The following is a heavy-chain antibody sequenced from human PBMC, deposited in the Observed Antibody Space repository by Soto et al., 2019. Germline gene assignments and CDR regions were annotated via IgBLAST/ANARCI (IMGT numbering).Heavy chain of an antibody. CDR1: GFTFSSYG. D-gene: IGHD3-3*01. CDR2: IWYDGSNK. Sequence: PGGSLRLSCAASGFTFSSYGMHWVRQAPGKGLEWVAVIWYDGSNKYYADSVKGRFTISRDNSKNTLYLQMNSLRAKDTAVYYCARDYEKYYDFWSGYFDYWGQGTLVTVSS. J-gene: IGHJ4*02. CDR3: ARDYEKYYDFWSGYFDY. V-gene: IGHV3-33*01.